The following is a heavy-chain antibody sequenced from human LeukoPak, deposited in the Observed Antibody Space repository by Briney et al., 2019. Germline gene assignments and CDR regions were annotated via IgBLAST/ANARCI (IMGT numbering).Heavy chain of an antibody. CDR3: AREFRIAAAGTV. CDR2: INSDGSST. Sequence: GGPLRLSCAASRFTFSSYWMHWLRQAPGRGLVWVSRINSDGSSTSYADSVKGRFTIYRDNAKNTLYLQMNSLRAEDRAVYYCAREFRIAAAGTVWGQGTLVTVS. V-gene: IGHV3-74*01. CDR1: RFTFSSYW. J-gene: IGHJ1*01. D-gene: IGHD6-13*01.